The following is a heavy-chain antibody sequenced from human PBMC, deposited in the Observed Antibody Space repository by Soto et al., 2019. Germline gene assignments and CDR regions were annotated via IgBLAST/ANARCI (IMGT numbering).Heavy chain of an antibody. CDR1: GGSISSYY. J-gene: IGHJ4*02. CDR2: IYYSGST. Sequence: PSETLALTCTVSGGSISSYYWSWIRQPPGKGLEWIGYIYYSGSTNYNPSLKSRVTISVDTSKNQFSLKLSSVTAADTAVYYCATHSSSWFGGFDYWGQGTLVTVSS. D-gene: IGHD6-13*01. CDR3: ATHSSSWFGGFDY. V-gene: IGHV4-59*01.